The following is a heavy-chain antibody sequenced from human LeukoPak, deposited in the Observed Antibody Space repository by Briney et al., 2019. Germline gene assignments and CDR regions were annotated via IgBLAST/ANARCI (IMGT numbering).Heavy chain of an antibody. CDR2: INRSAVT. Sequence: PSETLSLTCTVSGGSFNGYHLCWIRQPPGKGLEWIGEINRSAVTTYNPSLKSRVTISVDTSKNQFSLKLSSVTAADTAVYYCARDTGVYSSSFDDYHYYMDVWGKGTTVIVSS. D-gene: IGHD6-6*01. CDR3: ARDTGVYSSSFDDYHYYMDV. J-gene: IGHJ6*03. V-gene: IGHV4-34*01. CDR1: GGSFNGYH.